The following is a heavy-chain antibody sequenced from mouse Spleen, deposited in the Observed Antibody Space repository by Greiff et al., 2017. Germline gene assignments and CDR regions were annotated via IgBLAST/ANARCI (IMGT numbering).Heavy chain of an antibody. CDR3: ASNWAWFAY. CDR1: GYTFTSYW. D-gene: IGHD4-1*01. Sequence: QVHVKQSGAELAKPGASVKLSCKASGYTFTSYWMHWVKQRPGQGLEWIGYINPSSGYTKYNQKFKDKATLTADKSSSTAYMQLSSLTYEDSAVYYCASNWAWFAYWGQGTLVTVSA. J-gene: IGHJ3*01. CDR2: INPSSGYT. V-gene: IGHV1-7*01.